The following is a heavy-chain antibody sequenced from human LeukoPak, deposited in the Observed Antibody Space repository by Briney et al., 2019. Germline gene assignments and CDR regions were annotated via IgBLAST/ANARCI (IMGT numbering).Heavy chain of an antibody. V-gene: IGHV4-59*01. D-gene: IGHD3-10*01. Sequence: SETLSLTCTVSGDSINSYYWSWIRQPPGKGLEWIGCIYYSGSTNYNPSLRSRVTISVDTSKNQFSLKLSSVTAADTAVYYCAVVGGYFDYWGQGILVAVSS. CDR3: AVVGGYFDY. CDR1: GDSINSYY. CDR2: IYYSGST. J-gene: IGHJ4*02.